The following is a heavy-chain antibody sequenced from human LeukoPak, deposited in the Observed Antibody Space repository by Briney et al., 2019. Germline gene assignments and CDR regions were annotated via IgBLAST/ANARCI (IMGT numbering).Heavy chain of an antibody. V-gene: IGHV4-59*01. CDR2: IYYSGST. CDR1: GGSLSSYY. Sequence: SETLSLTCTVCGGSLSSYYWSCIRHPPGKGLEWIGDIYYSGSTNYNPSLKSRVTISVDTSKNQFSLKLSSVTAADTAVYYCAREGYCSSTSCYGVDYWGQGTLVTVSS. CDR3: AREGYCSSTSCYGVDY. J-gene: IGHJ4*02. D-gene: IGHD2-2*01.